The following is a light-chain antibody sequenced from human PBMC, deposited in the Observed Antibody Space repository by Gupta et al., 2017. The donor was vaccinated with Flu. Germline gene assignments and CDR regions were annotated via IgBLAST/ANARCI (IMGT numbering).Light chain of an antibody. Sequence: GDSITITCRTSQSISMYLNWYQQKPGKAPKVLIYATSNLQSGVPSRFTGSGSGTDFTLTISSLQPEDFATYYCQQSYSSPYTFGQGTKLEIK. J-gene: IGKJ2*01. CDR2: ATS. CDR1: QSISMY. CDR3: QQSYSSPYT. V-gene: IGKV1-39*01.